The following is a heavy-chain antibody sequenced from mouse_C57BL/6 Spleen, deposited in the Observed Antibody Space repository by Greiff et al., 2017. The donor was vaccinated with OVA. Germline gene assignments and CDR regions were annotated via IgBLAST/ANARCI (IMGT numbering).Heavy chain of an antibody. CDR1: GFSLTSYG. Sequence: VQLKESGPGLVQPSQSLSITCTVSGFSLTSYGVHWVRQSPGKGLEWLGVIWSGGSTDYNAAFISRLSISKDNSKSQVFFKMNSLQADDTAIYYCASDYDVGYAMDYWGQGTSVTVSS. CDR2: IWSGGST. CDR3: ASDYDVGYAMDY. J-gene: IGHJ4*01. V-gene: IGHV2-2*01. D-gene: IGHD2-4*01.